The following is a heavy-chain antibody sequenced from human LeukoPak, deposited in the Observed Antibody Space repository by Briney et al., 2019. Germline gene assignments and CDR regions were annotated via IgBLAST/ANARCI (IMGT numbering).Heavy chain of an antibody. V-gene: IGHV3-33*06. Sequence: GRSLRLSPAASGFTFSSYGMHSVRPTPGKGLEWVAVILYDGSNTYYADSVKGRFTISRDNSRNTLYLQMNGLRAEDTAVYYCAKDSMITFGGVIVPFDYWGQGTLVTVSS. CDR2: ILYDGSNT. D-gene: IGHD3-16*02. CDR3: AKDSMITFGGVIVPFDY. CDR1: GFTFSSYG. J-gene: IGHJ4*02.